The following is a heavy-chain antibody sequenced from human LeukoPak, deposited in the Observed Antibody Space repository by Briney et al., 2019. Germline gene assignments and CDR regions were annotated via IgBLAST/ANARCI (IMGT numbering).Heavy chain of an antibody. CDR3: GRDRQFRLHDP. CDR2: ISVSGGSV. CDR1: GFTFTDYY. J-gene: IGHJ5*02. V-gene: IGHV3-11*01. D-gene: IGHD3-16*01. Sequence: GGSLRLSCTASGFTFTDYYMTWIRQAPGKGLGWLSYISVSGGSVSYVDSVKGRLTISRDNAKNSVYLQIDSLRVEDTAIYYWGRDRQFRLHDPWGQGILVTVSS.